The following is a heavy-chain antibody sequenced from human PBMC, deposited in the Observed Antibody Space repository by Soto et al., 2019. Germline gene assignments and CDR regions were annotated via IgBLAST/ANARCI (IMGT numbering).Heavy chain of an antibody. Sequence: QVQLVQSGAEVKKPGSSVKVSCKASGGTVSKYAVSWVRQAPGQGLEWMGGIIPSLGRTHYGHNIQNRLTIAADESTNPAYMELSSLTSDDTAVYYCARGRSSGWEVPVAFDSWGQGTLVTVSS. V-gene: IGHV1-69*12. CDR2: IIPSLGRT. D-gene: IGHD1-26*01. CDR3: ARGRSSGWEVPVAFDS. CDR1: GGTVSKYA. J-gene: IGHJ4*02.